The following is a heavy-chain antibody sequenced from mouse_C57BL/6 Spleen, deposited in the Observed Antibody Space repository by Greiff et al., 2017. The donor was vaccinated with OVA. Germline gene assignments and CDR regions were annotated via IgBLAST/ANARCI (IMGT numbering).Heavy chain of an antibody. CDR2: INPSSGYT. V-gene: IGHV1-4*01. CDR3: AREAVYYGNPAWFAY. CDR1: GYTFTSYT. Sequence: QVQLQQSGAELARPGASVKMSCKASGYTFTSYTMHWVKQRPGQGLEWIGYINPSSGYTKYNQKFKDKATLTADKYSSTAYMQLSSLTSEDSAVYYCAREAVYYGNPAWFAYWGQGTLVTVSA. D-gene: IGHD2-1*01. J-gene: IGHJ3*01.